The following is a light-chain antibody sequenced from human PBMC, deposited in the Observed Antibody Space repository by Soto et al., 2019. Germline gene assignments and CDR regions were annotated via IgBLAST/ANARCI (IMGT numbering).Light chain of an antibody. Sequence: DIQLTQSPSFLSASVVDRVTITCRASQGISSYLAWYQQKPGKAPKLLIYAASTLQSGVPSRFSGSGSGTEFTLTISSLQPEDFATYYCQQLNSYPRTFGQGTKVDIK. CDR3: QQLNSYPRT. CDR2: AAS. CDR1: QGISSY. V-gene: IGKV1-9*01. J-gene: IGKJ1*01.